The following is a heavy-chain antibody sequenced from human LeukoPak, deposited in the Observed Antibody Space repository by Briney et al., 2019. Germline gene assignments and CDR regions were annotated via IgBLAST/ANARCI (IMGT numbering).Heavy chain of an antibody. D-gene: IGHD6-13*01. Sequence: SETLSLTCAVYDGSFSGYYWSWIRQPPGKGLEWIGEINHGGSTNYNPSLKSRVTISVDTSKNQFSLKLSSVTAADTAVYYCAREGTSGYSSSWGQGTLVTVSS. V-gene: IGHV4-34*01. J-gene: IGHJ4*02. CDR3: AREGTSGYSSS. CDR2: INHGGST. CDR1: DGSFSGYY.